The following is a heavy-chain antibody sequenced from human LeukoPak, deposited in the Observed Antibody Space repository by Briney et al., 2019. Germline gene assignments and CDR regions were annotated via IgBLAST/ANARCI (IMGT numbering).Heavy chain of an antibody. CDR1: GFTFSDHH. CDR2: TRNKANSYTT. D-gene: IGHD4-17*01. J-gene: IGHJ3*02. CDR3: AREPTADAFDI. V-gene: IGHV3-72*01. Sequence: GGSLRLSCAASGFTFSDHHMDWVRQAPGKGLEWVGRTRNKANSYTTEYAASVKGRFTISRDDSKNSLYLQMNSLKTEDTAVYYCAREPTADAFDIWGQGTMVTVSS.